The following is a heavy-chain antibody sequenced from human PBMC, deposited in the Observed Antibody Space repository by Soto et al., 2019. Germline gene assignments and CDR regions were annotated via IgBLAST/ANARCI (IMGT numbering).Heavy chain of an antibody. D-gene: IGHD3-22*01. CDR1: GFTFSSYA. CDR3: ARDHLSFYDSSGYYYTNFDY. Sequence: LRLSCAASGFTFSSYAMHWVRQAPGKGLEWVAVISYDGSNKYYADSEKGRFTISRDNSKNTLYLQMNSLRAEDTAVYYCARDHLSFYDSSGYYYTNFDYWGQGTLVTVSS. V-gene: IGHV3-30-3*01. J-gene: IGHJ4*02. CDR2: ISYDGSNK.